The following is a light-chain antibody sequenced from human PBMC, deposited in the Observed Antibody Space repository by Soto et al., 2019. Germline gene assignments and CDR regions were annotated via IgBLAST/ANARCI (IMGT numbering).Light chain of an antibody. CDR3: QQYSSYSAWT. CDR1: RSINNG. Sequence: DIKMTQSPSTLSAFLGDRVTILCRASRSINNGWAWHHQKPGKAPKLLIYDASSLQSGVPPRFSGSGSGTEFTLTIRSLQPDDIATYYCQQYSSYSAWTFGEGTKVEIK. J-gene: IGKJ1*01. CDR2: DAS. V-gene: IGKV1-5*02.